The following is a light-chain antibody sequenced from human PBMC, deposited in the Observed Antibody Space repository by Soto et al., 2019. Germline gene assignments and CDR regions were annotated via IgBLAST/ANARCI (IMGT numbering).Light chain of an antibody. CDR2: DTT. V-gene: IGLV7-46*01. CDR3: LLSYNGPYV. CDR1: TGAVTNGHY. Sequence: AVVTQEPSLTVSPGGTVTLTCGSSTGAVTNGHYPYWFQQKPGQAPRTLIYDTTNRHSWTPARFSGSLLGGKAALTLSGAQPEDEVEYYCLLSYNGPYVFGTGTKVTVL. J-gene: IGLJ1*01.